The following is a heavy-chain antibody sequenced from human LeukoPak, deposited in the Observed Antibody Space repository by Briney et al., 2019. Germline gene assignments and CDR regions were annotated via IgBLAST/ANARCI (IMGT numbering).Heavy chain of an antibody. Sequence: GSQRLSCAASGFTFSSYAMSWVRQAPGKGLEWIGYIYTSGSINYNPSLKSRVTISVDTSKNQFSLKLSSVTAADTAVYYCARLTGCGGDCYAGHWFDPWGQGTLVTVSS. CDR2: IYTSGSI. CDR3: ARLTGCGGDCYAGHWFDP. D-gene: IGHD2-21*02. V-gene: IGHV4-4*09. J-gene: IGHJ5*02. CDR1: GFTFSSYA.